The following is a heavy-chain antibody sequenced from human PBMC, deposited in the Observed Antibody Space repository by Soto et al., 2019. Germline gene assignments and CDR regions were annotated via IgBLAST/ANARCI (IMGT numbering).Heavy chain of an antibody. D-gene: IGHD2-15*01. CDR1: GYTFTSYG. CDR3: ARSDCSGGSCYSYYFDY. CDR2: ISAYNGNT. V-gene: IGHV1-18*01. J-gene: IGHJ4*02. Sequence: QVQLVQSGAEVKKPGASVKVSCKASGYTFTSYGISWVRQAPGQGLEWMGWISAYNGNTNYAQKLQGRVTMTTDTSTSTAYMELRSLRSDDTAVSYCARSDCSGGSCYSYYFDYWGQGTLVTVSS.